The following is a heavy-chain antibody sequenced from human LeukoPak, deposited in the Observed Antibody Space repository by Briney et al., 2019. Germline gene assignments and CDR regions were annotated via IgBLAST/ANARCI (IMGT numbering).Heavy chain of an antibody. D-gene: IGHD5-18*01. CDR2: IYYSGST. Sequence: SETLSLTCTVSGGSISSSSYYWGWIRQPPGKGLEWIGSIYYSGSTYYNPSLKSRVTISVDTSKNQFSLKLSSVTAADTAVYYCARVGVYSYGYMAYYYYYMDVWGKGTTVTVS. CDR1: GGSISSSSYY. V-gene: IGHV4-39*07. CDR3: ARVGVYSYGYMAYYYYYMDV. J-gene: IGHJ6*03.